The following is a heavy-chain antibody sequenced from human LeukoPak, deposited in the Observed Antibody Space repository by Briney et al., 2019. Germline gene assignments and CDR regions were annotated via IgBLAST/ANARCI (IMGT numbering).Heavy chain of an antibody. CDR3: ARDQGTSPPSSYYYYYMDV. CDR2: IYYSGTT. CDR1: GGSISSYY. D-gene: IGHD2-2*01. V-gene: IGHV4-59*01. Sequence: LETLSLICTVSGGSISSYYWSWIRQPPGKGPEWLGYIYYSGTTNYNPSLKSRVTISVDRSKNQFSLNLSSVTAADTAVYYCARDQGTSPPSSYYYYYMDVWGKGTSVTVSS. J-gene: IGHJ6*03.